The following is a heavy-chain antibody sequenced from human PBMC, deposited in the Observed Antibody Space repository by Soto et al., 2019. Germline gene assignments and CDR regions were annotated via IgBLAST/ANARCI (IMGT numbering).Heavy chain of an antibody. J-gene: IGHJ6*02. D-gene: IGHD6-19*01. CDR2: IKQDGSEK. V-gene: IGHV3-7*04. Sequence: GGSLRLSCAASGFTFSSYWMSWVRQAPGKGLEWLANIKQDGSEKYYVDSVKGRFTISRDNAKNSLYLQMNSLRAEDTAVYYCARVIAVACPREHYYYYGMDFWGQGTTVTVSS. CDR3: ARVIAVACPREHYYYYGMDF. CDR1: GFTFSSYW.